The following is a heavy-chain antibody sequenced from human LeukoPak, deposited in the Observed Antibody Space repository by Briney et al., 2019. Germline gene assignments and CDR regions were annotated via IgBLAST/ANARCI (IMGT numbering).Heavy chain of an antibody. CDR2: VYYSGST. V-gene: IGHV4-59*01. CDR1: GGSISSYY. Sequence: SETLSPTCTVSGGSISSYYWSWIRQPPGKGLEWIGYVYYSGSTNYNPSLKSRVTISVDTSKNQFSLKLSSVIAADTAVYYCARGRPMYYDSSGYPLIYFDYWGQGTLVTVSS. J-gene: IGHJ4*02. D-gene: IGHD3-22*01. CDR3: ARGRPMYYDSSGYPLIYFDY.